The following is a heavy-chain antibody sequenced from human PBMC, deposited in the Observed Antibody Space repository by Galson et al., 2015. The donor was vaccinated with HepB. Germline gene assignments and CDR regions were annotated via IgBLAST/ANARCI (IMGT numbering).Heavy chain of an antibody. J-gene: IGHJ4*02. V-gene: IGHV3-66*01. CDR2: IYSGGST. Sequence: SLRLSCAASGFTVSSNYMSWVRQAPGKGLEWVSVIYSGGSTYYADSVKGRFTISRDNSKNTLYLQMSSLRAEDTAVYYCARDSLYSGSYSRYFDYWGQGTLVTVSS. CDR3: ARDSLYSGSYSRYFDY. D-gene: IGHD1-26*01. CDR1: GFTVSSNY.